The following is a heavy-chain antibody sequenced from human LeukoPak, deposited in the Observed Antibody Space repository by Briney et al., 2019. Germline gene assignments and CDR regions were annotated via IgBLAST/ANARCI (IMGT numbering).Heavy chain of an antibody. Sequence: ASVKVSCKASGYNLISYGIIWVRQAPGQGLEWMGWISAYNVNTNYAQKFQGRVTVTTDTSTSTAYMELRSLKSDDTAVYFCARPYDTSGYYNYYLDYWGQGTLVTVSS. CDR1: GYNLISYG. D-gene: IGHD3-22*01. CDR2: ISAYNVNT. V-gene: IGHV1-18*01. CDR3: ARPYDTSGYYNYYLDY. J-gene: IGHJ4*02.